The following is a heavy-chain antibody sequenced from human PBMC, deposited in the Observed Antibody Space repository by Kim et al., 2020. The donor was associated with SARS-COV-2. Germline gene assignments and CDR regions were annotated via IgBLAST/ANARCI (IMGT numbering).Heavy chain of an antibody. CDR3: ARGGGYSGYEGPAY. D-gene: IGHD5-12*01. V-gene: IGHV1-69*04. J-gene: IGHJ4*02. CDR2: IIPILGIA. Sequence: TVKVTCKASGGTFSSYAISWVRQAPGQGLEWMGRIIPILGIANYAQKFQGRVTITADKSTSTAYMELSSLRSEDTAVYYCARGGGYSGYEGPAYWGQGTLVTVSS. CDR1: GGTFSSYA.